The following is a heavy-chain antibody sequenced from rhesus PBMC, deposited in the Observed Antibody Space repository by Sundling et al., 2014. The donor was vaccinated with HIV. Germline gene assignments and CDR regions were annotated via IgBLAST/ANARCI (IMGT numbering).Heavy chain of an antibody. J-gene: IGHJ4*01. V-gene: IGHV4-93*02. CDR2: IYGSGGST. Sequence: QVQLQESGPGLLKPSETLSLTCAVSGGSISSSNWWNWIRQSPGKGLEWIGGIYGSGGSTDYNPSLKSRVTLSVDTSKNQLSLKLSSVTAADTAVYYCASPWNSWSGFDYWGQGVLVAVSS. D-gene: IGHD6-13*01. CDR1: GGSISSSNW. CDR3: ASPWNSWSGFDY.